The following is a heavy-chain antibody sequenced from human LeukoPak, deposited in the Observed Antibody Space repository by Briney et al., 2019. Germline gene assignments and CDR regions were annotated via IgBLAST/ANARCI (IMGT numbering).Heavy chain of an antibody. V-gene: IGHV1-3*04. D-gene: IGHD2-2*01. Sequence: ASVTVSCKASGYTFTSHSMHWVRQAPGQRLEWMGWINTGNGNTRYSQKFQGRVTVTRDTSASTAYMELSSLRSEDTAVYYCARDRCSSTSCYFYYWGQGTLVTVSS. CDR1: GYTFTSHS. J-gene: IGHJ4*02. CDR3: ARDRCSSTSCYFYY. CDR2: INTGNGNT.